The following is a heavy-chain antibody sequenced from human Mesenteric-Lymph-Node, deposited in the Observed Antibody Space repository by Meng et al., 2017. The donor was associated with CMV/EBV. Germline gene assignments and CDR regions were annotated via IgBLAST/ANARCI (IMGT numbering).Heavy chain of an antibody. V-gene: IGHV3-53*01. D-gene: IGHD3-22*01. CDR3: AKEQIYDSSGYSDAFDI. J-gene: IGHJ3*02. CDR2: IYSGGSA. Sequence: GGSLRLSCAASGFTVSSNYMSWVRQAPGKGLEWVSVIYSGGSAYFADSVKGRFTISRDNSKNTLYLQMNSLRAEDTAVYYCAKEQIYDSSGYSDAFDIWGQGTMVTVSS. CDR1: GFTVSSNY.